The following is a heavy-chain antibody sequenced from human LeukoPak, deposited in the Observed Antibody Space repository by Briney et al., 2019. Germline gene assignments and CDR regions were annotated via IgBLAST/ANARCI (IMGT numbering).Heavy chain of an antibody. V-gene: IGHV1-2*02. CDR3: ARDRLGFRTDAFDI. Sequence: ASVKVSCKASGYTFTGYYMHWVRQAPGQGLEWMGWINPNSGGTNYAQKFQGRVTMTRDTSISTAYMELSSLRSEDTAVYYCARDRLGFRTDAFDIWGQGTMVTVSS. D-gene: IGHD5/OR15-5a*01. CDR2: INPNSGGT. J-gene: IGHJ3*02. CDR1: GYTFTGYY.